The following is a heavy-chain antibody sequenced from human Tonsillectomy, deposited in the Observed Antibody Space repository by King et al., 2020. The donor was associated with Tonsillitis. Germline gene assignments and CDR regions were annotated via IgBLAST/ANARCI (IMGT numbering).Heavy chain of an antibody. J-gene: IGHJ4*02. D-gene: IGHD6-19*01. CDR3: ARDWTEYSSDWGNLDY. CDR1: GFTFRSYG. CDR2: IWFDGSKK. Sequence: VQLVESGGGVVQPGRSLRLSCAGSGFTFRSYGMHWVRQAPGKGLEWVAGIWFDGSKKYHADSVKGRFTISRDNSKNTVFLQMNSLRVEDTAVYHRARDWTEYSSDWGNLDYWGQGTLVTVSS. V-gene: IGHV3-33*08.